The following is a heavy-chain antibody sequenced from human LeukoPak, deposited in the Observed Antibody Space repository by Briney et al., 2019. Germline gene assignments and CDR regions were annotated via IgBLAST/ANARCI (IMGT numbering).Heavy chain of an antibody. V-gene: IGHV3-48*01. Sequence: QPGGSLRLSCAASGFTFSSYSMNWVRQAPGKGLEWVSYISSSSSTIYYADSVKGRFTISRDNAKNSLYLQMNSLRAEDTAVYYCARGWDGITGTTMFDVWGKGTTVTVSS. CDR3: ARGWDGITGTTMFDV. D-gene: IGHD1-20*01. CDR2: ISSSSSTI. J-gene: IGHJ6*04. CDR1: GFTFSSYS.